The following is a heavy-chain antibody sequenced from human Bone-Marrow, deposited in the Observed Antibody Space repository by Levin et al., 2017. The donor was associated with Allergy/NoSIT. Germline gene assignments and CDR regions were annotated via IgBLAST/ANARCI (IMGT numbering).Heavy chain of an antibody. CDR2: INTKTGNP. Sequence: AASVKVSCKASGYTFSDCAMNWVRQAPGRGLEWMGWINTKTGNPTYAQGFTGRFVFPLDTSVSPTYLQISGLKSEDSAIYYCAREVYTSSTFIDYWGQGTLVTVSS. CDR1: GYTFSDCA. J-gene: IGHJ4*02. CDR3: AREVYTSSTFIDY. D-gene: IGHD6-6*01. V-gene: IGHV7-4-1*02.